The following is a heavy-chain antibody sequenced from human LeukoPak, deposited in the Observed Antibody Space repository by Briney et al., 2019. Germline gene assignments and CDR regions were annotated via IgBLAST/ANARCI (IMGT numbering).Heavy chain of an antibody. CDR2: ISAYNGNT. D-gene: IGHD3-22*01. V-gene: IGHV1-18*04. CDR1: GYTFTGYY. J-gene: IGHJ6*03. CDR3: ARDAGLFVYYYYMDV. Sequence: GASVKVSCKASGYTFTGYYMHWVRQAPGQGLEWMGWISAYNGNTNYAQKLQGRVTMTTDTSTSTAYMELRSLRSDDTAVYYCARDAGLFVYYYYMDVWGKGTTVTISS.